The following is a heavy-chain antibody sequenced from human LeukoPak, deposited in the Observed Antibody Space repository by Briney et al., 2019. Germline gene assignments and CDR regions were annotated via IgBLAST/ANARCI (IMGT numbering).Heavy chain of an antibody. V-gene: IGHV3-74*01. J-gene: IGHJ4*02. Sequence: RGSLRLSCAAPGFTSSSYWMHWVRPAPGKGLVWGSRINSDGSSKSYADSVKGRFTISRDNAKNTLYLQMNSLRAEDTAVYYCARGYYYDSSGIIPDYWGQGTLVTVSS. D-gene: IGHD3-22*01. CDR2: INSDGSSK. CDR3: ARGYYYDSSGIIPDY. CDR1: GFTSSSYW.